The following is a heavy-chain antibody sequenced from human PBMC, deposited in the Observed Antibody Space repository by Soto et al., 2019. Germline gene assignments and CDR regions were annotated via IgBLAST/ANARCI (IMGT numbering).Heavy chain of an antibody. V-gene: IGHV3-23*01. Sequence: PGGSLRLSCAASGFTFSSYAMSWVRQAPGKGLEWVSAISGSGGSTYYADSVKGRFTISRDNSKNTLYLQMNSLRAEDTAVYYCATTYYDILTGSEYYFDYWGQGTLVTVSS. J-gene: IGHJ4*02. CDR3: ATTYYDILTGSEYYFDY. D-gene: IGHD3-9*01. CDR2: ISGSGGST. CDR1: GFTFSSYA.